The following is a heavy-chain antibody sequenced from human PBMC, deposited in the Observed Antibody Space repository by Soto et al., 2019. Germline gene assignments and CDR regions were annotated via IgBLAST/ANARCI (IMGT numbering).Heavy chain of an antibody. Sequence: QLQLQESGPGLVKPSETLSLTCTVSGGSISSSTYYWGWIRQPPGKGLEWIASMYYSGSTYYNSSPKCLVTISIDTSKNQCSLNLSSVTAADTAEYYCARQQGRLLQHPIDIWGPETMVTVSS. V-gene: IGHV4-39*01. CDR3: ARQQGRLLQHPIDI. CDR2: MYYSGST. J-gene: IGHJ3*02. CDR1: GGSISSSTYY. D-gene: IGHD2-21*01.